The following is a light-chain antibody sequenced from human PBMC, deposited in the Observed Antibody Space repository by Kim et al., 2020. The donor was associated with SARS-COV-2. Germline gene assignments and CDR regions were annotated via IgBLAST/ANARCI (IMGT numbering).Light chain of an antibody. Sequence: SPEESATLSCKASQSVSCNLAWYQQKHGQAPRLIIYDASTRTTGIPARFSDSGSGTEFIFTIGSLQSEDFAVYYCQQYNNWPPWTFGQGNKVDIK. V-gene: IGKV3-15*01. J-gene: IGKJ1*01. CDR3: QQYNNWPPWT. CDR1: QSVSCN. CDR2: DAS.